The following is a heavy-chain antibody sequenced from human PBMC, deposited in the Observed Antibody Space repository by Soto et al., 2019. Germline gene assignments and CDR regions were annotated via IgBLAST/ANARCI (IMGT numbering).Heavy chain of an antibody. CDR3: ARDGASGYCGSARCNFNWFDR. V-gene: IGHV1-18*01. CDR2: ISTYNGNT. CDR1: GYIYNTYG. Sequence: ASVKVSCKASGYIYNTYGITWVRQAPGQGLEWVGWISTYNGNTNYAQKLQGRVTMTTDTSTSTAYMELRSLRSDDTAVYYCARDGASGYCGSARCNFNWFDRWGQGTLVIVSS. J-gene: IGHJ5*02. D-gene: IGHD2-2*01.